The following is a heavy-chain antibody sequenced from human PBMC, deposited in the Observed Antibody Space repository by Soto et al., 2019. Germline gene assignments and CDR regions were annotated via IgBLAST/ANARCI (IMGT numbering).Heavy chain of an antibody. CDR1: GDSFSSGGYY. D-gene: IGHD3-16*02. J-gene: IGHJ4*02. CDR3: ARTTTYYDYIWGSYRPKDFDF. Sequence: QVLQQESGPGLVKPSQTLSLTCTVSGDSFSSGGYYWSWIRQHPGKGLEWIGYVFYSGTTYYSPSLQSRVSISVDTSKNQFSLRLSSVTAADTAVYYCARTTTYYDYIWGSYRPKDFDFWGQGTLVTVSS. V-gene: IGHV4-31*03. CDR2: VFYSGTT.